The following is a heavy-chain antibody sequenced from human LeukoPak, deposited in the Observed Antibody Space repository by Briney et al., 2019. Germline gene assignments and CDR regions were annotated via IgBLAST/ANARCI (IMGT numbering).Heavy chain of an antibody. CDR2: ISAYNGNI. Sequence: ASVRVSCKASGYTFTIYGISWVRPAPGQGREWVGWISAYNGNINYTQKLQGRVTITTDTSTSTAYIDMRTLRSDDTAVYCCVRDGIYSSSLEDAFDIWVQGTIVTVS. V-gene: IGHV1-18*01. J-gene: IGHJ3*02. D-gene: IGHD6-6*01. CDR3: VRDGIYSSSLEDAFDI. CDR1: GYTFTIYG.